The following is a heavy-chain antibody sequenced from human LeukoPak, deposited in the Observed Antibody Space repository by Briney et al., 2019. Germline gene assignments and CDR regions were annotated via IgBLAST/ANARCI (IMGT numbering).Heavy chain of an antibody. Sequence: SETLSLTCSVSGGTIRDFYWSWIRQPAGKGLECLRRIYTIGSTNYNPSLKSRLTMSVDTSKNQLSLNLNSVTAADTAVYYCARAFQLAHGPPFDIWGQGTMVTVSS. CDR2: IYTIGST. D-gene: IGHD6-6*01. CDR1: GGTIRDFY. V-gene: IGHV4-4*07. J-gene: IGHJ3*02. CDR3: ARAFQLAHGPPFDI.